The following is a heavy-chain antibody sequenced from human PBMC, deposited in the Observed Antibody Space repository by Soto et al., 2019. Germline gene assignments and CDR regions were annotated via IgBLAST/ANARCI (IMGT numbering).Heavy chain of an antibody. V-gene: IGHV4-30-2*01. Sequence: SETLSLTCAVSGGSISSGGYSWSWIRQPPGKGLEWIGYIYHSGNTYYNPSLKSRVIISVDRSKNQFSLKLSSVTAADTAVYYCTRGADTTYNWFDPWGQGTLVTVSS. J-gene: IGHJ5*02. D-gene: IGHD1-1*01. CDR1: GGSISSGGYS. CDR2: IYHSGNT. CDR3: TRGADTTYNWFDP.